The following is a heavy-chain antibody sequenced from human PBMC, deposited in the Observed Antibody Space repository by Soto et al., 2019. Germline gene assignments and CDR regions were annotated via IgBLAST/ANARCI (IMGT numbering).Heavy chain of an antibody. D-gene: IGHD6-19*01. V-gene: IGHV1-18*01. CDR1: GYTFTSYG. Sequence: QVQLVQSGAEVKKPGASVKVSCKASGYTFTSYGISWVRQAPGQGLEWMGWISAYNGNTNYAQKLQGRVTMTTDTSTSTSCMELRSLGSDDTAVYYWAREGGGAVAATGDAFDLWGQGTMVTVSS. CDR2: ISAYNGNT. CDR3: AREGGGAVAATGDAFDL. J-gene: IGHJ3*01.